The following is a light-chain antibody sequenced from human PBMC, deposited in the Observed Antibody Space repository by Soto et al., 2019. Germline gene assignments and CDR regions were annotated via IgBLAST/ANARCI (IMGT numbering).Light chain of an antibody. J-gene: IGLJ1*01. CDR3: TSYTTSSTYG. CDR1: SSDVGAYNY. Sequence: QSVLTQPASVSGSPGQSIAISCTGTSSDVGAYNYVFWYQQYPGKAPKLIIYDVTNRPSGVSDRFSGSKSGNTASLTISGLQAEDEADYYCTSYTTSSTYGFGTGTKVTV. CDR2: DVT. V-gene: IGLV2-14*01.